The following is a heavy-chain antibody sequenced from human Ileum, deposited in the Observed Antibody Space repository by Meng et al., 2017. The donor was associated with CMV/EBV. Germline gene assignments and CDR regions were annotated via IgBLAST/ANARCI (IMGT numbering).Heavy chain of an antibody. D-gene: IGHD1-26*01. V-gene: IGHV3-72*01. J-gene: IGHJ3*02. CDR3: TRGHSGIDIYAFDI. CDR1: GFILSDYY. CDR2: TANKADYYLT. Sequence: GESLKISCTGSGFILSDYYIDWVRQVPGKGLEWVGRTANKADYYLTEYATSVKGRFTFSRDDSESSLFLQMNSLKSDDTAVYYCTRGHSGIDIYAFDIWGLGTMVTVSS.